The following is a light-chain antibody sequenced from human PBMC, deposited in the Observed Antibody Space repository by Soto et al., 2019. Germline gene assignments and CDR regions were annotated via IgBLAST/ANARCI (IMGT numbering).Light chain of an antibody. CDR2: GAS. CDR3: QQYDDPMT. Sequence: EVVLTQSPASLSLSPGDRATLSCRADQSVSDYLAWYQPKPGQPPRLLIYGASTRATGVPPRFSGSGSGTDFTLTIRRLEPEDFAVYHCQQYDDPMTFGQGTKVDIK. CDR1: QSVSDY. V-gene: IGKV3-11*01. J-gene: IGKJ1*01.